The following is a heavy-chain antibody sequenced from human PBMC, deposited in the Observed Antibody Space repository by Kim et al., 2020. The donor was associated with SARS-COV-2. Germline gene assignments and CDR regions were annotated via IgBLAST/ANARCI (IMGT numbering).Heavy chain of an antibody. Sequence: PSLKSRVTISVDTSKNQFSLKLSSVTAADTAVYYCARDPRRWGVAARWDYWGQGTLVTVSS. V-gene: IGHV4-34*01. J-gene: IGHJ4*02. CDR3: ARDPRRWGVAARWDY. D-gene: IGHD6-6*01.